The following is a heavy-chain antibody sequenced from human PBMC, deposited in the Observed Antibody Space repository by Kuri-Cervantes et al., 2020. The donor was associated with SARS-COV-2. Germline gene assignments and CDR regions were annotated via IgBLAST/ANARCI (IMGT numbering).Heavy chain of an antibody. D-gene: IGHD2-21*02. CDR3: AREGVTDEAYYYYYGMDV. Sequence: SETLSLTCTVSGGSISSYYWSWIRQPPGKGLEWIGYIYYSGSTNYNPSLKGRVTISVDTSKNQFSLKLSSVTAADTAVYYCAREGVTDEAYYYYYGMDVWGQGTTVTVSS. V-gene: IGHV4-59*01. CDR2: IYYSGST. J-gene: IGHJ6*02. CDR1: GGSISSYY.